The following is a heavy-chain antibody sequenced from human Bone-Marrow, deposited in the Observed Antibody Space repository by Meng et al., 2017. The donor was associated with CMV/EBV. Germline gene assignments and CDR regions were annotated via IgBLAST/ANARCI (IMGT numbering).Heavy chain of an antibody. CDR2: ISNDANIK. D-gene: IGHD3-10*01. CDR3: TKDDLGGLDY. J-gene: IGHJ4*02. CDR1: GFSFSSCA. Sequence: GESLKISCAASGFSFSSCAMHWVRQTPGKGLQWVAVISNDANIKYYADSVKGRFTISRDNPENTVYLQMSSLKIEDTAVYFCTKDDLGGLDYWGEGTPVTVSS. V-gene: IGHV3-30-3*01.